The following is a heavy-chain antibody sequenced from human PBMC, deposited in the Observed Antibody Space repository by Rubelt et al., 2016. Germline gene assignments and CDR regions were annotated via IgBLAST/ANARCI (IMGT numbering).Heavy chain of an antibody. J-gene: IGHJ3*02. D-gene: IGHD5-24*01. CDR3: ARRDGYNWDDAFDI. Sequence: QVQLVQSGAEVKKPGASVKVSCKASGYTFTSYGISWVRQAPGQGLEWMGWISAYNGNTNYAQKLQASVTRTTDTSTSTAYMELRGLRSDDTAVYYCARRDGYNWDDAFDIWGQGTMVTVSS. CDR2: ISAYNGNT. CDR1: GYTFTSYG. V-gene: IGHV1-18*01.